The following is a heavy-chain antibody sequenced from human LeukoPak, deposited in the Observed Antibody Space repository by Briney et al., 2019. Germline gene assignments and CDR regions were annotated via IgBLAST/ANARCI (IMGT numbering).Heavy chain of an antibody. CDR2: IIPIFGTA. V-gene: IGHV1-69*06. CDR3: ARVSPNEYSSSPGAFDI. Sequence: GASVKVSCKASGGTFSSYAISWVRQAPGQGLEWMGGIIPIFGTANYAQKLQGRVTITADKSTSTAYMELSSLRSEDTAVYYCARVSPNEYSSSPGAFDIWGQGTMVTVSS. CDR1: GGTFSSYA. J-gene: IGHJ3*02. D-gene: IGHD6-6*01.